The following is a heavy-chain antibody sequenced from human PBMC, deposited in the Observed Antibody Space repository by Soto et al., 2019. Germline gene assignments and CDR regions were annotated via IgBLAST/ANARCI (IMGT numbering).Heavy chain of an antibody. J-gene: IGHJ4*02. V-gene: IGHV5-10-1*01. Sequence: GESRKISCKGSGYSFTSYWMSWVRQMPGKGLEWMGRIDPSDSYTNYSPSFQGHVTISADKSISTAYLQWSSLKASDTAMYYCATTIGDYDFWSGEGITNFDYWGQGTLVTVSS. CDR2: IDPSDSYT. CDR1: GYSFTSYW. CDR3: ATTIGDYDFWSGEGITNFDY. D-gene: IGHD3-3*01.